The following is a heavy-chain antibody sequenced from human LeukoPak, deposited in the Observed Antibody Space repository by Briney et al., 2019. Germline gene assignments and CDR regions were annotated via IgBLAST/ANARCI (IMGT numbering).Heavy chain of an antibody. CDR3: ASGGYSYGYVDAFDI. D-gene: IGHD5-18*01. CDR2: IYTSGST. J-gene: IGHJ3*02. V-gene: IGHV4-4*07. CDR1: GGSISSYY. Sequence: KASETLSLTCTVSGGSISSYYWSWIRQPAGKGLEWIGRIYTSGSTNYNPSLKSRVTMSVDTSKSQFSLRLSSVTAADTAVYYCASGGYSYGYVDAFDIWGQGTMVTVSS.